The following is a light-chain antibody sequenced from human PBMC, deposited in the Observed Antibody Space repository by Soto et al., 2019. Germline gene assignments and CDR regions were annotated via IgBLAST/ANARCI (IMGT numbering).Light chain of an antibody. CDR2: GAS. CDR1: QSVSSSY. Sequence: EIVLXQSXXXXXLSPGXXATLXCRASQSVSSSYLAWYQQKPGQAPRLLIYGASSRATGIPDRFSGSGSGTDLTLTISRLEPEDFAVYYCQQYGSSSWTFGQGTKVDIK. J-gene: IGKJ1*01. CDR3: QQYGSSSWT. V-gene: IGKV3-20*01.